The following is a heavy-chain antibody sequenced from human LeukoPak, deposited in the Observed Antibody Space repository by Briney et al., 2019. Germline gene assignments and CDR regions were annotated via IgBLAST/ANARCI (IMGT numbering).Heavy chain of an antibody. CDR2: IKSKTDGGTT. CDR3: TTDVVGATTLDY. Sequence: GGSLRLSCAASGFTFSSYWMHWVRQAPGKGLEWVGRIKSKTDGGTTDYAAPVKGRFTFSRDDSKNTLYLQMNSLKTEDTAVYYCTTDVVGATTLDYWGQGTLVTVSS. CDR1: GFTFSSYW. D-gene: IGHD1-26*01. V-gene: IGHV3-15*01. J-gene: IGHJ4*02.